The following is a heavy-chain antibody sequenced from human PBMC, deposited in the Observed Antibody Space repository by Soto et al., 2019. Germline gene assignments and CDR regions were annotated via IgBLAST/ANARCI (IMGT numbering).Heavy chain of an antibody. Sequence: QVQLVQSGAEVKKPGASVKVSCKASGYTFTGHYMHWVRQAPGQGLEWMGWINPNSVVTKYAQKFQSRVTMTRDTSISTAEMALSRLRSDDTAVYYCAREPMVRAAHGFDIWCQGTMVTVSS. J-gene: IGHJ3*02. D-gene: IGHD3-10*01. CDR2: INPNSVVT. V-gene: IGHV1-2*02. CDR1: GYTFTGHY. CDR3: AREPMVRAAHGFDI.